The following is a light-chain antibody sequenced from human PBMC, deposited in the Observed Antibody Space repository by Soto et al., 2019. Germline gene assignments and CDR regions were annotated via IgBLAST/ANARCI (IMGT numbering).Light chain of an antibody. CDR1: HGVRSY. V-gene: IGKV3-11*01. J-gene: IGKJ1*01. Sequence: EIVLTQSPATLSLSPGERATLSCRASHGVRSYLAWYQQKPGQAPRLLIYDASNRASGIPARFSASGSGTDFTLTISSLEPEDFAVYYCKQRTDWPGTFGQGTKVEIK. CDR3: KQRTDWPGT. CDR2: DAS.